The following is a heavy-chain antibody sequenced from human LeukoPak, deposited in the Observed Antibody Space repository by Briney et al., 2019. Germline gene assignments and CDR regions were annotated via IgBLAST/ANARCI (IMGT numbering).Heavy chain of an antibody. CDR1: GASISRGSHY. V-gene: IGHV4-61*02. Sequence: SETLSLTCTVSGASISRGSHYWSWIRQPAGKGLEWIGRIYTSGSTNYNPSLKSRVTISVDTSKNQFSLKLSSVTAADTAVYYCARFDGYNNSFDYWGQGTLVTVSS. D-gene: IGHD5-24*01. CDR3: ARFDGYNNSFDY. CDR2: IYTSGST. J-gene: IGHJ4*02.